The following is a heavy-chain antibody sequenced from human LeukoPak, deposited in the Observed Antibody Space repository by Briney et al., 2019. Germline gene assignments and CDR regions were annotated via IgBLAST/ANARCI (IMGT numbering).Heavy chain of an antibody. J-gene: IGHJ4*02. V-gene: IGHV4-39*07. CDR2: IYYSGST. CDR3: ARDAVAFTMVRGVIDY. CDR1: GGSISSSSYY. D-gene: IGHD3-10*01. Sequence: SETLSLTCTVSGGSISSSSYYWGWIRQPPGKGLEWIGSIYYSGSTYYNPSLKSRVTISVDTSKNQFSLKLSSVTAADTAVYYCARDAVAFTMVRGVIDYWGQGTLVTVSS.